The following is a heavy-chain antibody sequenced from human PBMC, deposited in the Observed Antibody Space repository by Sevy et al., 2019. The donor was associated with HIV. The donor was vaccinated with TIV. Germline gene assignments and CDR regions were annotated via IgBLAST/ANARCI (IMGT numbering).Heavy chain of an antibody. CDR3: TTDGGGYNYGYSFDY. D-gene: IGHD5-18*01. V-gene: IGHV3-15*07. J-gene: IGHJ4*02. Sequence: GGSVRLSCAASGFTFSNAWMNWVRQAPGKGLEWVGRIKSKTDGGTTDYAAPVKSRFTISRDDSKNTLYLQMNSLKTEDTAVYYCTTDGGGYNYGYSFDYWGQGTLVTVSS. CDR2: IKSKTDGGTT. CDR1: GFTFSNAW.